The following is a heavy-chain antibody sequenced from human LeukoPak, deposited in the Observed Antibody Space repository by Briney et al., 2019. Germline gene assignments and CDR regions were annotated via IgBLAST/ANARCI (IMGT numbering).Heavy chain of an antibody. CDR2: ISYDGSNK. V-gene: IGHV3-30-3*01. CDR1: GFTFSSYA. Sequence: PGGSLRLSCAASGFTFSSYAMHWVRQAPGKGLEWVAVISYDGSNKYYADSVKGRFTISRDNPKNALYLQMNSLRAEDTAVYYCARGPNYYYYYYGMDVWGQGTTVTVSS. J-gene: IGHJ6*02. CDR3: ARGPNYYYYYYGMDV.